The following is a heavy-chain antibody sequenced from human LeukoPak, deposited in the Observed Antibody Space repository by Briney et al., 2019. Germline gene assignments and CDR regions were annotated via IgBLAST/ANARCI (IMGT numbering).Heavy chain of an antibody. CDR2: INNSGST. V-gene: IGHV4-34*01. CDR3: ARVGLSQVRGVLYY. D-gene: IGHD3-10*01. Sequence: PSETLSLTCAVYGGSFSGYYWSWIRQPPAKGLECVGEINNSGSTNYNPSLKSRVTISVDTAKNQFSRKLGCVTAADTAVYYFARVGLSQVRGVLYYWGQGTLVTVSS. J-gene: IGHJ4*02. CDR1: GGSFSGYY.